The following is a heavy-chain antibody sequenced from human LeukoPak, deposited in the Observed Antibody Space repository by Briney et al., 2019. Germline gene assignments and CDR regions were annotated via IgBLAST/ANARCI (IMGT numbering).Heavy chain of an antibody. J-gene: IGHJ4*02. Sequence: GGSLRLSCAASGFSFSGSAIHWVRQASGKGLEWVGHIRRKGNDYATAYTASVKGRFTISRDDSKNTAFLQMDSLKTEDKAVYFCARLGGSPPYFDYWGQGTLVTVSS. D-gene: IGHD3-16*01. CDR1: GFSFSGSA. CDR3: ARLGGSPPYFDY. CDR2: IRRKGNDYAT. V-gene: IGHV3-73*01.